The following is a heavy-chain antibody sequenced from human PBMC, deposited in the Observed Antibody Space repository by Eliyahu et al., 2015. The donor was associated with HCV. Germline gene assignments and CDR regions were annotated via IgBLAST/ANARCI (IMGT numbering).Heavy chain of an antibody. J-gene: IGHJ3*02. CDR3: AREVYHSPAFDI. D-gene: IGHD2-2*01. CDR1: VAPSAVVVTT. Sequence: QLQLQEFGPRTGEAFGDPVPHLHXSLVAPSAVVVTTGAGSASPQGRGWSGLGSIYYSGSTYYNPSLKSRVTISVDTSKNQFSLKLSSVTAADTAVYYCAREVYHSPAFDIWGQGTMVTVSS. V-gene: IGHV4-39*02. CDR2: IYYSGST.